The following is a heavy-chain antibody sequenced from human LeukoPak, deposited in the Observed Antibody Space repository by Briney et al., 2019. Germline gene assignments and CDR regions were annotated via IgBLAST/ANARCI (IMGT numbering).Heavy chain of an antibody. V-gene: IGHV1-8*01. D-gene: IGHD2-2*01. J-gene: IGHJ6*02. CDR2: MNPNSGNT. CDR1: GYTFTSYD. Sequence: ASVTVSCKASGYTFTSYDINWVRQAPGQGLEWMGWMNPNSGNTGYAQKFQGRVTMTRNTSISTAYMELSSLRSEDTAVYYCARAGGYCSSTSCSLRYYYYGMDAWGQGTTVTVSS. CDR3: ARAGGYCSSTSCSLRYYYYGMDA.